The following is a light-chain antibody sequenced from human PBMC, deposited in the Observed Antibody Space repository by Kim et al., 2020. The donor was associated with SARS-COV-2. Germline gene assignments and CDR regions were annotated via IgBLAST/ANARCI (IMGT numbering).Light chain of an antibody. J-gene: IGKJ1*01. Sequence: VSVGDRVTITCRASQDISNYLAWFQLKPGKAPKLLIYAASALRPGVPSRFSGSGSGTDFTLTVTSLQPEDVATYYCQKCDSAPWTFGQGTKVDIK. CDR2: AAS. V-gene: IGKV1-27*01. CDR3: QKCDSAPWT. CDR1: QDISNY.